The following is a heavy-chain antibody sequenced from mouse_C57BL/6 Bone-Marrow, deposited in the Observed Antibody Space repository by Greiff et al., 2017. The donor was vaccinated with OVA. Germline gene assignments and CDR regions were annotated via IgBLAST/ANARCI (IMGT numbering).Heavy chain of an antibody. J-gene: IGHJ4*01. CDR3: ATTAQATWGAMDY. V-gene: IGHV1-69*01. D-gene: IGHD3-2*02. CDR2: IDPSESYT. CDR1: GYTFNRYW. Sequence: FQPQQPGAELAILGVSVMLSCKASGYTFNRYWMHWVKQRSGQALEWIGEIDPSESYTNYNQEFKGKATMTVDKSSSTAYMQLSSLTSEDSAVYYCATTAQATWGAMDYWGQGTSVTVSS.